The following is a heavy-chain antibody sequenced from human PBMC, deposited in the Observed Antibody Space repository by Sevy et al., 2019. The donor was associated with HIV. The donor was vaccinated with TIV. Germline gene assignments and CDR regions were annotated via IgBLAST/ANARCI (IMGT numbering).Heavy chain of an antibody. V-gene: IGHV4-34*01. Sequence: SETLSLTCAVHDGSFSGYYWNWIRQLPGKGLEWIGEINESGITYYNPSSKSRVTISVATSIKQFSLKLNSVPAVDSAVYFCARSPPVVVVPGAPSWFDPWGQGTLVTVSS. D-gene: IGHD2-2*01. J-gene: IGHJ5*02. CDR1: DGSFSGYY. CDR2: INESGIT. CDR3: ARSPPVVVVPGAPSWFDP.